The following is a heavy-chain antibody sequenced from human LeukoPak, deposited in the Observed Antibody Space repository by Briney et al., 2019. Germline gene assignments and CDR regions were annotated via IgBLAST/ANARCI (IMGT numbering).Heavy chain of an antibody. V-gene: IGHV3-11*05. CDR1: GFTFSDYY. CDR2: ITSSSSFT. D-gene: IGHD5-12*01. CDR3: ARGMMGGYDLDFAY. J-gene: IGHJ4*02. Sequence: PGGSLRLSCAASGFTFSDYYMSWIRQAPGKGLEWISYITSSSSFTTYTDSVKGRFTVSRDNAKNLLYLQMNSLRAEDTAVYYCARGMMGGYDLDFAYWGQGTLVTVSS.